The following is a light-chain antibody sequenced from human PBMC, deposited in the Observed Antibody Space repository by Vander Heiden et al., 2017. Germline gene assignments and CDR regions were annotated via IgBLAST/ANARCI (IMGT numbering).Light chain of an antibody. CDR1: QSISIY. Sequence: DKQMTQAPSTLSASVGDKVTITCRSSQSISIYLNWYQQRPGKAPELLISGSSSLHSGVPSRFSGSGSGTVFTLTINSLQPDDFATYYCQQSYRTPSTFGQGSNLEIK. V-gene: IGKV1-39*01. CDR3: QQSYRTPST. J-gene: IGKJ2*01. CDR2: GSS.